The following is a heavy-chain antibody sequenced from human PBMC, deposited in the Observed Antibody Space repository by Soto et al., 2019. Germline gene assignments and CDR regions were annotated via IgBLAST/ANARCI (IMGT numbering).Heavy chain of an antibody. CDR1: GYTFTSYD. Sequence: QVQLVQSGAEVKKPGASVKVSCKASGYTFTSYDINWVRQATGQGLEWMGWMNANSGNTGYAQKFQGRVTMTKNTSIRTAYMELCSLRSEDTAVYYCAREHSSSWRFDYWGQGTQVTVSS. J-gene: IGHJ4*02. CDR2: MNANSGNT. V-gene: IGHV1-8*01. CDR3: AREHSSSWRFDY. D-gene: IGHD6-13*01.